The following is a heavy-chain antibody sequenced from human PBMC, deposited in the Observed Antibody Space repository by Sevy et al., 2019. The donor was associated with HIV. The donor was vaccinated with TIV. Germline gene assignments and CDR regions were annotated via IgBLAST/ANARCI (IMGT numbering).Heavy chain of an antibody. CDR3: VRAIAAAGSF. CDR2: IKQDGSVK. D-gene: IGHD6-13*01. V-gene: IGHV3-7*01. J-gene: IGHJ4*02. Sequence: GGSLRLSCAASGFSLNNYWRNWVRQAPGKGLEWVANIKQDGSVKYYVDSVKGRFTISRDNARNLLYLQMNSLRVEDTALYYCVRAIAAAGSFWGQGTLVTVSS. CDR1: GFSLNNYW.